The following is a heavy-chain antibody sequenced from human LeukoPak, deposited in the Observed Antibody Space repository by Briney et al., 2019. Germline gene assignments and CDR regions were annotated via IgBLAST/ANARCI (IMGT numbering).Heavy chain of an antibody. J-gene: IGHJ4*02. D-gene: IGHD6-19*01. CDR1: GFIFSSYD. CDR2: IGTSGDT. Sequence: GGSLRLSCAASGFIFSSYDMHWVRQATGKGLEWVSVIGTSGDTYYAGSVKGRFTISRENAKNSLYLQMNSLTAGDTAVYYCSRVGSSGWPNYFDSWGQGTLVTVSS. CDR3: SRVGSSGWPNYFDS. V-gene: IGHV3-13*04.